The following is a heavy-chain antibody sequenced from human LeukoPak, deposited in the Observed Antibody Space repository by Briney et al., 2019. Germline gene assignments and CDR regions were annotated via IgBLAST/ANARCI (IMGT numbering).Heavy chain of an antibody. Sequence: ASVKVSCKASGYIFTGYYMHWVRQAPGQGVEWMGCINPNSGGTNYAQKFQGRVTMTRDTSISTAYMGLSRLRSDDTAVYYCARLPLELPLCYWGQGTLVTVSS. V-gene: IGHV1-2*02. CDR2: INPNSGGT. D-gene: IGHD1-26*01. J-gene: IGHJ4*02. CDR1: GYIFTGYY. CDR3: ARLPLELPLCY.